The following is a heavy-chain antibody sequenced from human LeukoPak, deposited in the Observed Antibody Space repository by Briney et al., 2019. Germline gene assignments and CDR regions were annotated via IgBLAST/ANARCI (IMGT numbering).Heavy chain of an antibody. CDR3: ARFTGYCSGTSCYPNAFDI. CDR1: GGSISSGSYC. J-gene: IGHJ3*02. CDR2: IYTSGST. D-gene: IGHD2-2*01. Sequence: PSETLSLTCTVSGGSISSGSYCWSWIRQPAGKGLEWIGRIYTSGSTNYNPSLKSRVTISVDTSKNQFSLKLSSVTAADTAVFYCARFTGYCSGTSCYPNAFDIWGQGTMVTVSS. V-gene: IGHV4-61*02.